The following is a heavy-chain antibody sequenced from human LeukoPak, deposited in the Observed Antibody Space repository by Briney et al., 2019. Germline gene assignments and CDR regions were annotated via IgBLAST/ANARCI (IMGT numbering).Heavy chain of an antibody. V-gene: IGHV3-23*01. J-gene: IGHJ4*02. Sequence: GGSLRLSCVASGFTFSSYAKTWVRQAPGRGLEWVSTIRASAGTTYYEDSVKGRFTISRDNSKNTQWLQMSSLRAEDTAVYYCTKGGFTSYFDYWGQGTLVTVSS. CDR2: IRASAGTT. D-gene: IGHD2-2*01. CDR1: GFTFSSYA. CDR3: TKGGFTSYFDY.